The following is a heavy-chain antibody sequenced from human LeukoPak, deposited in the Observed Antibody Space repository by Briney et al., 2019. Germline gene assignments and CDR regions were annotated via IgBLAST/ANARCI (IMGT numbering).Heavy chain of an antibody. CDR2: ISGSGGST. CDR3: AKDQEPYYYDSSGYYDY. D-gene: IGHD3-22*01. J-gene: IGHJ4*02. V-gene: IGHV3-23*01. Sequence: GGSLRLSCAASGFTFSSYGMSWVRQAPGKGLEWVSAISGSGGSTYYADSVKGRFTISRDNSKNTLYLQMNSLRAEDTAVYYCAKDQEPYYYDSSGYYDYWGQGTLVTVSS. CDR1: GFTFSSYG.